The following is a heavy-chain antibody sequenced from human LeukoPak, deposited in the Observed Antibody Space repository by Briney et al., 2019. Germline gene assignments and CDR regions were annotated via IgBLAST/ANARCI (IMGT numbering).Heavy chain of an antibody. CDR1: GFTFSSYA. V-gene: IGHV3-23*01. D-gene: IGHD5-12*01. CDR3: AKDHSGYDNFDY. J-gene: IGHJ4*02. CDR2: ISGSGGSK. Sequence: GGSLRLSCAASGFTFSSYAMSWVRQAPGKGLEWVSAISGSGGSKYYADSVKGRFTISRDSAKNTLYLQMNSLRAEDTAVYYCAKDHSGYDNFDYWGQGTLVTVSS.